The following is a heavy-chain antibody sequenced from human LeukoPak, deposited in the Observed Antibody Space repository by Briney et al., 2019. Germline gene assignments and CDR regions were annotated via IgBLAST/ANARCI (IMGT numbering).Heavy chain of an antibody. J-gene: IGHJ4*02. V-gene: IGHV3-23*01. D-gene: IGHD3-10*01. Sequence: PGGSLRLSCAASAFTFSSYAMSRVRQAPGKGLEWVSAISGSGGSTYYADSVKGRFTISRDNSKNTLYLQMDSLRAEDTAVYYCAKVPSMVRGVAFDCWGQGTLVTVSS. CDR2: ISGSGGST. CDR3: AKVPSMVRGVAFDC. CDR1: AFTFSSYA.